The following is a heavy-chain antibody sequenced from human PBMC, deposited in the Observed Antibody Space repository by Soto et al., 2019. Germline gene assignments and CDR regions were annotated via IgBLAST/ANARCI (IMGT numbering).Heavy chain of an antibody. CDR1: GVTFSSYA. CDR2: ISYDGSNK. V-gene: IGHV3-30-3*01. CDR3: ARVPSGSYYYYGMDV. J-gene: IGHJ6*02. D-gene: IGHD6-25*01. Sequence: GGSLRLCCAASGVTFSSYAMHWVRQSPGKGLEWVAVISYDGSNKYYADSVKGRFTISRDNSKNTLYLQMNSLRAEDTAVYYCARVPSGSYYYYGMDVWGQGTTVTVSS.